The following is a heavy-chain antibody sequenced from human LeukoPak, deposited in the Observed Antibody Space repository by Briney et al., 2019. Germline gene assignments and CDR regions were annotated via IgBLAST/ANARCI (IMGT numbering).Heavy chain of an antibody. CDR1: GYTFTSYA. Sequence: GASVKVSCKASGYTFTSYAMHWVRQAPGQRLEWMGWINAGNGNTKYSQKFQGRVTITRDTSASTAYMELSSLRSEDTAVYYRARDSFQDYGDYNWFDPWGQGTLVTVSS. CDR3: ARDSFQDYGDYNWFDP. CDR2: INAGNGNT. V-gene: IGHV1-3*01. J-gene: IGHJ5*02. D-gene: IGHD4-17*01.